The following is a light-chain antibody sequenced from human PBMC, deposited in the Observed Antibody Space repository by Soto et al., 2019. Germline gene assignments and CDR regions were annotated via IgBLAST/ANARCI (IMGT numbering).Light chain of an antibody. V-gene: IGKV1-5*03. CDR1: QSISPY. Sequence: DIQMTQSPSTLSASAGDRVTITCRASQSISPYLAWYQQKPGKAPKLLIYMASSLQSRVPSRFSGSGSGTEVALTISSLQPDDFATYYCQQSNSYPWTFGQGTQVDIK. CDR3: QQSNSYPWT. J-gene: IGKJ1*01. CDR2: MAS.